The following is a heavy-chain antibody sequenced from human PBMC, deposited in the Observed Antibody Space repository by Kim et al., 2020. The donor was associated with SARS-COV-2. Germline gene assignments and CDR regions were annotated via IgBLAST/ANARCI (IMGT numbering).Heavy chain of an antibody. V-gene: IGHV1-69*13. D-gene: IGHD3-22*01. J-gene: IGHJ4*02. Sequence: SVKVSCKASGGTFSSYAISWVRQAPGQGLEWMGGIIPIFGTANYAQKFQGRVTITADESTSTAYMELSSLRSEDTAVYYCAREVFWDWDYDSSGYFGALHYWGQGTLVTVSS. CDR3: AREVFWDWDYDSSGYFGALHY. CDR2: IIPIFGTA. CDR1: GGTFSSYA.